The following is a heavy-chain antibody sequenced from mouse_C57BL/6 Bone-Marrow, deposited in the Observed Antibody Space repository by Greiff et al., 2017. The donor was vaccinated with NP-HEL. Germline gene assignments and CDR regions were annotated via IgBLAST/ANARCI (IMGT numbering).Heavy chain of an antibody. Sequence: QVQLQQPGTELVKPGASVKLSCKASGYTFTSYWMHWVKQRPGQGLEWIGDINPSNGGTNYNEKFKSKATLTVDKSSSTAYMQLSSLTSEDSAVYYYARGTTVVAPYWYFDVWGTGTTVTVSS. J-gene: IGHJ1*03. V-gene: IGHV1-53*01. CDR2: INPSNGGT. D-gene: IGHD1-1*01. CDR3: ARGTTVVAPYWYFDV. CDR1: GYTFTSYW.